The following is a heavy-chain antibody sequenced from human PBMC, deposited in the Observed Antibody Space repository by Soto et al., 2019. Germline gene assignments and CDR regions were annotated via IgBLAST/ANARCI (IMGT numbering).Heavy chain of an antibody. Sequence: GGCLRNSCADSGFTFSSYWMRWVRQAPGKGLEWVANIKQDGSEKYYVDSVKGRFTISRDNAKNSLYLQMNSLRAEDTAVYYCAGGSGWPWGQGTLVTVSS. V-gene: IGHV3-7*01. J-gene: IGHJ4*02. D-gene: IGHD6-19*01. CDR3: AGGSGWP. CDR1: GFTFSSYW. CDR2: IKQDGSEK.